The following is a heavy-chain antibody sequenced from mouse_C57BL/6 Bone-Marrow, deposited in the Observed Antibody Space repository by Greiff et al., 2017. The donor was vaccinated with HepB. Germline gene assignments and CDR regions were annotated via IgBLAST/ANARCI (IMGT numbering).Heavy chain of an antibody. CDR3: VREGYYGSSHWYFDV. V-gene: IGHV10-3*01. CDR1: GFTFNTYA. J-gene: IGHJ1*03. CDR2: IRSKSSNYAT. Sequence: EVMLVESGGGLVQPKGSLKLSCAASGFTFNTYAMHWVRQAPGKGLEWVARIRSKSSNYATYYADSVKDRFTISRDDSQSMLYLQMNNLKTEDTAMYYCVREGYYGSSHWYFDVWGTGTTVTVSS. D-gene: IGHD1-1*01.